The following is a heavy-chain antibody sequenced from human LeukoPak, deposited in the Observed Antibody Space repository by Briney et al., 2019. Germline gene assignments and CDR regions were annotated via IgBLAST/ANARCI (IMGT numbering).Heavy chain of an antibody. Sequence: GGSLRLSCAASGFTFSSYGMHWVRQAPGKGLEWVAFIRYDGSNKYYADSVKGRFTISRDNSKDTLYLQMNSLRAEDTAVYYCARDRGVWWLPHYWGQGTLVTVSS. D-gene: IGHD5-12*01. J-gene: IGHJ4*02. V-gene: IGHV3-30*02. CDR3: ARDRGVWWLPHY. CDR2: IRYDGSNK. CDR1: GFTFSSYG.